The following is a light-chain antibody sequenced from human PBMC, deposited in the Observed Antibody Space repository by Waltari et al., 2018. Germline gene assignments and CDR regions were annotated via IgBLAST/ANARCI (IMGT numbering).Light chain of an antibody. V-gene: IGKV3-15*01. Sequence: EIVMTQSPATLSVSPGERATLSCRASQSVSSNLAWYQQKPGQAPRLLIYGASTRANGIPARFSGSGSGTEFTLTISSLQSEDFAVYYCQQYNNWRTFGQGNKVEIK. CDR1: QSVSSN. CDR3: QQYNNWRT. CDR2: GAS. J-gene: IGKJ1*01.